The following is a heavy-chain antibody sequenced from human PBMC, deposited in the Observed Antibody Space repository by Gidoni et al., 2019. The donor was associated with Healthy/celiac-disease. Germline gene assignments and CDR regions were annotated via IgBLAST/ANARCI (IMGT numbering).Heavy chain of an antibody. CDR3: ASGNLFTRIYGDYGVSQWYYYGMDV. D-gene: IGHD4-17*01. CDR1: GGSFSGYY. J-gene: IGHJ6*02. V-gene: IGHV4-34*01. CDR2: INHSGST. Sequence: QVQLQQWGAGLLKPSETLSLTCAVYGGSFSGYYWSWIRQPPGKGLEWIGEINHSGSTNYNPSLKSRVTISVDTSKNQFSLKLSSVTAADTAVYYCASGNLFTRIYGDYGVSQWYYYGMDVWGQGTTVTVSS.